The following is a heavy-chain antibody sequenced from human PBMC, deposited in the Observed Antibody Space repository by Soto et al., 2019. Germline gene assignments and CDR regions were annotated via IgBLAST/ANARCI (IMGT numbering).Heavy chain of an antibody. D-gene: IGHD4-17*01. CDR1: GGTFSSYA. V-gene: IGHV1-69*13. CDR3: ARTNIMRYGDYYYYYGMDV. CDR2: IIPIFGTA. Sequence: SVKVSCKASGGTFSSYAISWVRQAPGQGLEWMGGIIPIFGTANYAQKFQGRVTITADESTSTAYMELSGLRSEDTAVYYCARTNIMRYGDYYYYYGMDVWGQGTTVTVSS. J-gene: IGHJ6*02.